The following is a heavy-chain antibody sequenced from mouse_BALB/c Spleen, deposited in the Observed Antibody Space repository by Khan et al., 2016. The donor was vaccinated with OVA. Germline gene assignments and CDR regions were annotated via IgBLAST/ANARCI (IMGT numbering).Heavy chain of an antibody. J-gene: IGHJ3*01. Sequence: EVELVESGGDLVKPGGSLRLSCAASGFTFSTYGMSWVRQLPDKRLEWVATINSDGDYTYYPDTVKGRFTISRNNAENTLYLQMSSLQSEDTAIYYCASHLTGSFAYWGQGTLVTVAA. D-gene: IGHD4-1*01. V-gene: IGHV5-6*01. CDR3: ASHLTGSFAY. CDR2: INSDGDYT. CDR1: GFTFSTYG.